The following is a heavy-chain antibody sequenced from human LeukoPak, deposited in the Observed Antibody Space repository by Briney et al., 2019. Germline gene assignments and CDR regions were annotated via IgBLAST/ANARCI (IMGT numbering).Heavy chain of an antibody. CDR1: GFTFSSYG. J-gene: IGHJ1*01. V-gene: IGHV3-23*01. D-gene: IGHD6-13*01. CDR2: ISGSGDRT. Sequence: PGGSLRLSCAASGFTFSSYGISWVRQPPGKGLEWVSTISGSGDRTYYADSVKGRFTISRDNSKNTLYLQMNSLRAEDTAVYYCAKGPPNIAAAGTGYFQHWGQGTLVTVSS. CDR3: AKGPPNIAAAGTGYFQH.